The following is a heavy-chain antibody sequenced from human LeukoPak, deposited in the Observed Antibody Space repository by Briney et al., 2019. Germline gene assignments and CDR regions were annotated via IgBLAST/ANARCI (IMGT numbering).Heavy chain of an antibody. CDR1: GFTFSSYA. V-gene: IGHV3-30-3*01. D-gene: IGHD6-19*01. J-gene: IGHJ4*02. CDR2: ISYDGSNK. Sequence: PGGSLRLSCAASGFTFSSYAMHCVRQAPGKGLEWVAVISYDGSNKYYADSVKGRFTISRDNSKNTLYLQMNSLRAEDTAVYYCARAVAGPFDYWGQGTLVTVSS. CDR3: ARAVAGPFDY.